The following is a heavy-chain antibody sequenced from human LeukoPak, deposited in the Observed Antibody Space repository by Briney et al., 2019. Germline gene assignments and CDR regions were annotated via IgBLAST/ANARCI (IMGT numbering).Heavy chain of an antibody. V-gene: IGHV4-4*02. CDR3: ARGEDGDYYFQH. CDR1: DDSLSSNNW. D-gene: IGHD4-17*01. CDR2: TYHSGTS. Sequence: PSETLSLTCAVSDDSLSSNNWWSWVRQPPGKGLEWIGETYHSGTSNYNPSLKSRVTISVDTSKNQFSLKLSSVTAADTAVYYCARGEDGDYYFQHWGQGTLVTVSS. J-gene: IGHJ1*01.